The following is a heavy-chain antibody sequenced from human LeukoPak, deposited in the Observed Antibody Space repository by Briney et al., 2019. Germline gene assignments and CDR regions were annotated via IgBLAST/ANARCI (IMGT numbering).Heavy chain of an antibody. CDR2: IYHSGST. CDR1: GYSISSGYY. Sequence: SETLSLTCTVSGYSISSGYYWGGLRQPPGRGLECISTIYHSGSTYYNPSLRSRVTISVDTSKNQFSLKLSSVTAADTAVYYCARHVWIRRSVVRGAKYNWFDPWGQGTLVTVSS. D-gene: IGHD3-10*01. CDR3: ARHVWIRRSVVRGAKYNWFDP. V-gene: IGHV4-38-2*02. J-gene: IGHJ5*02.